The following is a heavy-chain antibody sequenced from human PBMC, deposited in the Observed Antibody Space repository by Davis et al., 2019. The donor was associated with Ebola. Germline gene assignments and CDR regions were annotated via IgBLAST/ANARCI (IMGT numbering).Heavy chain of an antibody. CDR3: ARVGYSSGWYHFDY. J-gene: IGHJ4*02. CDR1: GFTFSSYA. V-gene: IGHV3-30-3*01. Sequence: PGGSLRLSCAASGFTFSSYAMHWVRQAPGKGLEWVAVISYDGSNKYYADSVKGRFTISRDNAKNSLYLQMNSLRAEDTAVYYCARVGYSSGWYHFDYWGQGTLVTVSS. D-gene: IGHD6-19*01. CDR2: ISYDGSNK.